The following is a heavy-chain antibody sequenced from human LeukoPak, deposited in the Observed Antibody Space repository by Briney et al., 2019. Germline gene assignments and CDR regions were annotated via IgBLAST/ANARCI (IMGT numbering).Heavy chain of an antibody. CDR2: IYYSGST. V-gene: IGHV4-59*01. Sequence: SETLSLTCAVYGGSFSGYYWSWIRQPPGKGLEWIGYIYYSGSTNYNPSLKSRVTISVDTSKNQFSLKLSSVTAADTAVYYCARDLGYCSSTSCYRLPNWFDPWGQGTLVTVSS. J-gene: IGHJ5*02. CDR1: GGSFSGYY. D-gene: IGHD2-2*01. CDR3: ARDLGYCSSTSCYRLPNWFDP.